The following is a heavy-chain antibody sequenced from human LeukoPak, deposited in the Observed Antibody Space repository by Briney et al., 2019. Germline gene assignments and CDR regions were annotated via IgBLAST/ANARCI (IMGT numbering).Heavy chain of an antibody. CDR3: ARVESVAGNPFDY. V-gene: IGHV3-48*01. D-gene: IGHD6-19*01. CDR1: GFTFSSYS. Sequence: GGSLRLSCAASGFTFSSYSMNWVRQAPGKGLEWVSYISSSSSTIYYADSVKGRFTISRDNAKNSLCLQMNSLRAEDTAVYYCARVESVAGNPFDYWGQGTLVTVSS. CDR2: ISSSSSTI. J-gene: IGHJ4*02.